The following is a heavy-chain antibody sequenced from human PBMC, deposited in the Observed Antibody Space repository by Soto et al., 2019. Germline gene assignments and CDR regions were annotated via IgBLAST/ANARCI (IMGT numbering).Heavy chain of an antibody. CDR2: IWYDGSNK. CDR1: GFTYSSYG. J-gene: IGHJ6*02. D-gene: IGHD3-22*01. Sequence: GGSLRLSCAVSGFTYSSYGMHWVRQAPGKGLEWVAVIWYDGSNKYYADSVKGRFIISRDDSKNALYLQMNSLRDEDTAVYYCARDKYFYDGSGPMESDYYYYGMDVWGQGTTVTVSS. CDR3: ARDKYFYDGSGPMESDYYYYGMDV. V-gene: IGHV3-33*01.